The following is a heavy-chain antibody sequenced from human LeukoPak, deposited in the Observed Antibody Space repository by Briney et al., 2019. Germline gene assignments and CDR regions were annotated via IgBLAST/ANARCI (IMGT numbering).Heavy chain of an antibody. Sequence: ASEKVSCKASGYTFTGYYMHWVRQAPGQGLEWMGWINPNSGGTNYAQKFQGRVTMTRDTSISTAYMELSRLRSDDTAVYYCARVPVRDGYNYYYYGMDVWGQGTTVTVSS. CDR2: INPNSGGT. V-gene: IGHV1-2*02. CDR3: ARVPVRDGYNYYYYGMDV. CDR1: GYTFTGYY. D-gene: IGHD5-24*01. J-gene: IGHJ6*02.